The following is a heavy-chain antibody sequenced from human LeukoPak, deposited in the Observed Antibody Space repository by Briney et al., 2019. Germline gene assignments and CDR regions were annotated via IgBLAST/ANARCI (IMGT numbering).Heavy chain of an antibody. D-gene: IGHD1-26*01. CDR2: INHSGST. J-gene: IGHJ4*02. CDR1: GGSFSGYY. Sequence: NPSETLSLTCAVYGGSFSGYYWSWIRQPPGKGLEWIGEINHSGSTNYNPSLKSRVTISVDTSKNQFSLKLSSVTAADTAVYYCARSGEGATYFDYWGQGTLVTVSS. CDR3: ARSGEGATYFDY. V-gene: IGHV4-34*01.